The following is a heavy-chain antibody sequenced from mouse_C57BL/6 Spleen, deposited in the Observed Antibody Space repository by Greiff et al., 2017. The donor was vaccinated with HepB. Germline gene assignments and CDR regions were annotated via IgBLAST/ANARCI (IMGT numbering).Heavy chain of an antibody. J-gene: IGHJ3*01. V-gene: IGHV1-7*01. Sequence: VQLQQSGAELAKPGASVKLSCKASGYTFTSYWMHWVKQRPGQGLEWIGYINPSSGYTKYNQKFKDKATLTADKSSSTAYMQLSSLTYEDSAVYYCARDDDDVGSWFAYWGQGTLVTVSA. CDR1: GYTFTSYW. CDR2: INPSSGYT. CDR3: ARDDDDVGSWFAY. D-gene: IGHD2-4*01.